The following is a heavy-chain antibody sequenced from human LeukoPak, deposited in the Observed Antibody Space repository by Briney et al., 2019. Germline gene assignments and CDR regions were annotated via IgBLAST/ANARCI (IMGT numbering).Heavy chain of an antibody. V-gene: IGHV3-33*01. CDR2: IWYDGSNK. J-gene: IGHJ3*02. D-gene: IGHD3-22*01. CDR1: GFTFSSYG. CDR3: ASIGVSHYYDSSGYMARAFDI. Sequence: GRSLRLSCAASGFTFSSYGMHWVRQAPGKGLEWVAVIWYDGSNKYYADSVKGRFTISRDNSKNTLYLQMNSLRAEDTALYYCASIGVSHYYDSSGYMARAFDIWGQGTMVTVSS.